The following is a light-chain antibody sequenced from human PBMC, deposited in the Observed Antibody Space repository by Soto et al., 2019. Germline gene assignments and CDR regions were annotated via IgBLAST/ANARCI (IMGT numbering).Light chain of an antibody. CDR1: QSIGSY. CDR2: AAS. Sequence: DLQLTQSPSSLSASVGEGVTITCRASQSIGSYINWYRHKPGKAPILLISAASSFQTDEPSRFSGGGSGSDFTRTISSLQPEDSATYYSQQSFGNSRAFGQVIKLEIK. J-gene: IGKJ2*01. V-gene: IGKV1-39*01. CDR3: QQSFGNSRA.